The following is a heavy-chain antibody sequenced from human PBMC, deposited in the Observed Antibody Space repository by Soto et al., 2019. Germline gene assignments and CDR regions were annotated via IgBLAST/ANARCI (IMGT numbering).Heavy chain of an antibody. CDR2: IIPIFGTA. CDR1: GGTFSSYA. J-gene: IGHJ5*02. CDR3: AREEVAAPS. V-gene: IGHV1-69*13. Sequence: SVKVSCKASGGTFSSYAISWVRQAPGQGLEWMGGIIPIFGTANYAQKFQGRVTITADESTTTAYMELGSLRSEDTAMYYCAREEVAAPSWGQGTLITVSS. D-gene: IGHD2-15*01.